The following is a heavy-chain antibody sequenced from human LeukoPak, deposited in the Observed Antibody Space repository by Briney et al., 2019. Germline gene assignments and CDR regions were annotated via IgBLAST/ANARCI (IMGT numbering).Heavy chain of an antibody. CDR3: AKFSVAFVVLRFLEWLFDY. D-gene: IGHD3-3*01. CDR2: ISGSGGRT. J-gene: IGHJ4*02. V-gene: IGHV3-23*01. CDR1: GFTFSSYA. Sequence: GGSLRLSCAASGFTFSSYAMSWVRQARGKGLEWDSDISGSGGRTYYADCVKGRFTISRDNSKNSLYLQMNSLRAEDTAVYYCAKFSVAFVVLRFLEWLFDYWGQGTLVTVSS.